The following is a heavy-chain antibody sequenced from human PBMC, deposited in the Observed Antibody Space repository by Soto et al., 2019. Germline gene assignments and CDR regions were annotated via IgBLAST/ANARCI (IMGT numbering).Heavy chain of an antibody. CDR3: TTDVPDSYGPFDY. Sequence: PGGSLRLSCAASGFTFSNAWMNWVRQAPGKGLEWVGRIKSKTDGGTTDYAAPVKGRFTISRDDSKNTLYLQMNSLKTEDTAVYYCTTDVPDSYGPFDYWGQGTLVTVSS. J-gene: IGHJ4*02. CDR1: GFTFSNAW. D-gene: IGHD5-18*01. CDR2: IKSKTDGGTT. V-gene: IGHV3-15*07.